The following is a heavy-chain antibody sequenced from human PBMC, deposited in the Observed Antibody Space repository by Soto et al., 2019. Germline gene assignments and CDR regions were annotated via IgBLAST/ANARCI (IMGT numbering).Heavy chain of an antibody. CDR2: FDPEDGET. J-gene: IGHJ6*02. CDR3: AIQPPGYSGYDLHGNYYGMDV. CDR1: GYTLTELS. Sequence: ASVKVSCKVSGYTLTELSMHWVRQAPGKRLEWMGGFDPEDGETIYAQKFQGRVTMTEDTSTDTAYMELSSLRSEDTAVYYCAIQPPGYSGYDLHGNYYGMDVWGQGTTVTVSS. D-gene: IGHD5-12*01. V-gene: IGHV1-24*01.